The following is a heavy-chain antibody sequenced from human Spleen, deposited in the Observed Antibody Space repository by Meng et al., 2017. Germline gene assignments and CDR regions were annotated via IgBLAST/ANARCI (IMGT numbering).Heavy chain of an antibody. Sequence: GESLKISCKASGYSFSTSWIGWVRQMPGKGLEWMGIIFPADSDARYSPSFRGQVTMSVDKSTTTAYLHWSSLKTSDSGIYYCARQKGGYYDSGDHDLDYWGQGTLVTVSS. V-gene: IGHV5-51*01. CDR2: IFPADSDA. D-gene: IGHD3-22*01. J-gene: IGHJ4*02. CDR3: ARQKGGYYDSGDHDLDY. CDR1: GYSFSTSW.